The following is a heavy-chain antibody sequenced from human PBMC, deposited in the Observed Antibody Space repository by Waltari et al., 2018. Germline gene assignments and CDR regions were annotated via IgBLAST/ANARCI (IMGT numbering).Heavy chain of an antibody. CDR2: INHSGST. V-gene: IGHV4-34*01. Sequence: QVQLQQWGAGLLKPSETLSLTCAVYGGSFSGYYWSWIRQPPGKGLEWIGEINHSGSTNYNPSLKSRVTIAVDTSKNQFSLKLSSVTAADTAVYYCARGIGGSIAAAGTAPFIDYWGQGTLVTVSS. CDR1: GGSFSGYY. CDR3: ARGIGGSIAAAGTAPFIDY. D-gene: IGHD6-13*01. J-gene: IGHJ4*02.